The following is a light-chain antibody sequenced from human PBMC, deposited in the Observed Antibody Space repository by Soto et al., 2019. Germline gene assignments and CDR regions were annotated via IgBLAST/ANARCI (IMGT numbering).Light chain of an antibody. CDR2: LNSDGSH. Sequence: QSVLTQSPSASASLRASVKLTCTLSSGHRSYAIAWHQQQPEKGPRYLMKLNSDGSHRKGDGIPDRFSGSSSGAERYLTISSLQSEDEADYYCQSWCTGTSWVFCGGTTLTVL. CDR3: QSWCTGTSWV. CDR1: SGHRSYA. V-gene: IGLV4-69*01. J-gene: IGLJ3*02.